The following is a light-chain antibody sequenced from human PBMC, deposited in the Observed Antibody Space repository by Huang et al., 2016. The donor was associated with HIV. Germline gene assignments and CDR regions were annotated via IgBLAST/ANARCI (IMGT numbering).Light chain of an antibody. CDR3: QQSASAPVT. Sequence: DIQMTQSPSSLSASVGDRVTITCRASQIINTYLNWYQQKTGKPPVLLIYTTSYLKTGVPSRFSGSGSGTDFTLTISSLQPEDFATYYCQQSASAPVTFGQGTRLEIK. CDR2: TTS. J-gene: IGKJ5*01. V-gene: IGKV1-39*01. CDR1: QIINTY.